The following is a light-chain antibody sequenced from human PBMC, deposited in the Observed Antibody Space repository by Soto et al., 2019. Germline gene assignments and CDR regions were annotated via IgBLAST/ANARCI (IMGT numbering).Light chain of an antibody. Sequence: QSALTQPASLSGSPGQSIAISCTGSSSDVGGYNYVSWYQQHPGKAPKLMIYDVSYRPSGVSDLFSGSKSGNTASLTISGLQPEDEAEYYCSSYTSSSTVLFGGGTKVTVL. V-gene: IGLV2-14*01. CDR2: DVS. CDR1: SSDVGGYNY. CDR3: SSYTSSSTVL. J-gene: IGLJ2*01.